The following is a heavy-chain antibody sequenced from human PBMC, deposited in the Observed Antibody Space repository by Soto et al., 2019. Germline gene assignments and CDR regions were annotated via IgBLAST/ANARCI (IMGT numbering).Heavy chain of an antibody. V-gene: IGHV3-74*03. CDR1: GFTFSSYW. J-gene: IGHJ3*01. CDR2: ISSEGGFP. Sequence: GSLRLSCSAPGFTFSSYWMDWVRQAAGKGRGSVSRISSEGGFPKYADSVKGRFTISGDNAKNTLYLQMNSLRAEDTAVYDCACGGLFNSAEAFDAWGQGTMVTVSS. D-gene: IGHD3-16*01. CDR3: ACGGLFNSAEAFDA.